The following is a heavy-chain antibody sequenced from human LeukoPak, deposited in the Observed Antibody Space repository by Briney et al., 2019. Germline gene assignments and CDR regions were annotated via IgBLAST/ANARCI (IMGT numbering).Heavy chain of an antibody. CDR3: AELGITMIGGV. D-gene: IGHD3-10*02. CDR2: ISSSSIYI. Sequence: GGSLRLSCAASGFTFSSHSMNWVRQAPGKGLEWVSSISSSSIYIYYADSVKGRFTISRDNAKNSLYLQMNSLRVEDTAVYYCAELGITMIGGVWGKGATVTISS. CDR1: GFTFSSHS. J-gene: IGHJ6*04. V-gene: IGHV3-21*01.